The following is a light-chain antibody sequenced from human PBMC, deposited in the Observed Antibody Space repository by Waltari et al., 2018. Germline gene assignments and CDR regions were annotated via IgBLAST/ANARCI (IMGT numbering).Light chain of an antibody. CDR2: AAS. Sequence: DIQMTQSPSSVSSSVGDTVTITCRASQRITSWLAWYQQKPGKAPKLLIYAASSLQSAVPSRFSGSGSGADFTLTISSLQPEDFATYYCQQADSLPLTFGGGTKVEIK. CDR1: QRITSW. V-gene: IGKV1D-12*01. CDR3: QQADSLPLT. J-gene: IGKJ4*01.